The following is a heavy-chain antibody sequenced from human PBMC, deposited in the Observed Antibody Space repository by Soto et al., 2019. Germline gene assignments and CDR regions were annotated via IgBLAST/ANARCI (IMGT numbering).Heavy chain of an antibody. CDR1: GYTFTSYG. V-gene: IGHV1-18*04. J-gene: IGHJ6*02. D-gene: IGHD6-13*01. CDR3: ARSGYSSSWYGDPRIYYYYYGMDV. CDR2: ISAYNGNT. Sequence: QVQLVQSGAEVKKPGASVKVSCKASGYTFTSYGISWVRQAPGQGLEWMGRISAYNGNTNYAQKLQGRVTMTTDTSTSTAYMELRSLRSDDTAVYYCARSGYSSSWYGDPRIYYYYYGMDVWGQGTTVTVSS.